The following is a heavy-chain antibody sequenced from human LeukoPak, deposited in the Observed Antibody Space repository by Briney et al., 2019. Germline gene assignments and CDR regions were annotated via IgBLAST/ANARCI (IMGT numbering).Heavy chain of an antibody. CDR2: IYYSGST. D-gene: IGHD3-10*01. J-gene: IGHJ4*02. Sequence: SETLFLTCTVSGGSISNYYWSWIRQPPGKELEWIGYIYYSGSTNYNPSLKSRVTMSVDTSKNQFSLKLSSVTAADTAVYYCARVGSGSSRSLDYWGQGTLVTVPS. CDR1: GGSISNYY. V-gene: IGHV4-59*12. CDR3: ARVGSGSSRSLDY.